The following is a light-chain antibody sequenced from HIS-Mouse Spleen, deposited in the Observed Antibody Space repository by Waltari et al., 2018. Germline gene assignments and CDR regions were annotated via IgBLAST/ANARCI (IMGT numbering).Light chain of an antibody. CDR2: AAS. CDR3: QQLNSYPPT. J-gene: IGKJ1*01. V-gene: IGKV1-9*01. CDR1: QGISSY. Sequence: DIQLTQSPPFLSASVADRVTITCRASQGISSYLAWYQQKQGKAPKLLIYAASTLQSGVPSRFSGSVSGTEFTLTISSLQPEDFATYYCQQLNSYPPTFGQGTKVEIK.